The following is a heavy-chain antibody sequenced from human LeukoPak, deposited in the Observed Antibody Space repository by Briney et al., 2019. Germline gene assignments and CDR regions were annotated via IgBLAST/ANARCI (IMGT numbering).Heavy chain of an antibody. CDR3: AKAGNSAWMNADLHDAFDI. J-gene: IGHJ3*02. D-gene: IGHD4-23*01. CDR1: GGSISSSNW. V-gene: IGHV4-4*02. CDR2: IYHSGST. Sequence: SETLSLTCAVSGGSISSSNWWSWVRQPPGKGLEWIGEIYHSGSTNYNPSLKSRVTISVDKSKNQFSLKLSSVTAADTAVYYCAKAGNSAWMNADLHDAFDIWGQGTMVTVSS.